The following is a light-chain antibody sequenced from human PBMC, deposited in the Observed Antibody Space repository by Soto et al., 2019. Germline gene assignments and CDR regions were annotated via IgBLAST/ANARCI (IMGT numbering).Light chain of an antibody. CDR1: ISNIGTNY. CDR2: RDN. CDR3: AAWEDTVRSYV. V-gene: IGLV1-47*01. J-gene: IGLJ1*01. Sequence: QSVLTQPPSVSGTPGQRVTISCSGGISNIGTNYVHWFQQLPGTAPKVLSNRDNQRPSGVPDRFSGSKSGTSASLAISGLQSEDEAEYYCAAWEDTVRSYVFGTGTKLTVL.